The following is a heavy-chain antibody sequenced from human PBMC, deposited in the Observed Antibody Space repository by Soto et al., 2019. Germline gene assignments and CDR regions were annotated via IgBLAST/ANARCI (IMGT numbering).Heavy chain of an antibody. D-gene: IGHD4-4*01. Sequence: SVKVSCKASGGTFSTYTITWVRQAPGQGLEWMGRIIPIIGIINYAQKFQGRVTVSADKFTGTAYMELTGLRSDDTAVYYCAGDPDSHYNDSHASSYPWGQGTLVTVSS. J-gene: IGHJ5*02. CDR2: IIPIIGII. V-gene: IGHV1-69*04. CDR1: GGTFSTYT. CDR3: AGDPDSHYNDSHASSYP.